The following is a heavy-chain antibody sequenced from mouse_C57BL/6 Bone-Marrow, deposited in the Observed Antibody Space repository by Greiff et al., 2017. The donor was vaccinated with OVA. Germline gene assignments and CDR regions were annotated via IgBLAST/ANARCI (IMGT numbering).Heavy chain of an antibody. V-gene: IGHV8-8*01. D-gene: IGHD2-5*01. Sequence: QVTLKVSGPGILQPSQTLSLTCSFSGFSLSTFGMGVGWIRQPSGKGLEWLAHIWWDDDKYYNPALKSRLTISKDTSKNQVFLKIAYVDTADTATDCCARSYYSNSYWFAYWGQGTLVTVSA. CDR3: ARSYYSNSYWFAY. CDR2: IWWDDDK. J-gene: IGHJ3*01. CDR1: GFSLSTFGMG.